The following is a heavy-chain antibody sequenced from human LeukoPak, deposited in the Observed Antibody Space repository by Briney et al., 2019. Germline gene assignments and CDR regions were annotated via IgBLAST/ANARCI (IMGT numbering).Heavy chain of an antibody. CDR2: IYYSGST. J-gene: IGHJ4*02. Sequence: SETLSLTCTVSVGSISSYYWNWVRQPPGKGLEGMGYIYYSGSTNYNPSLKSRVTISVDTSKNQVSLKLSSVTAADTAVYYCARHVGKWGFDYWGQGTLVTVSS. D-gene: IGHD7-27*01. CDR1: VGSISSYY. CDR3: ARHVGKWGFDY. V-gene: IGHV4-59*08.